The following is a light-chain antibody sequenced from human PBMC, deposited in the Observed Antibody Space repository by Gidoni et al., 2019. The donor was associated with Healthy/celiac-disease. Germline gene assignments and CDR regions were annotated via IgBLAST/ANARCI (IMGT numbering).Light chain of an antibody. CDR1: QGISSY. CDR2: SAS. CDR3: QQYYSFPRT. V-gene: IGKV1D-8*03. J-gene: IGKJ1*01. Sequence: VIWMTQSPSLLSPSTGDRVTISCRISQGISSYLAWYQQKPGKAPELLIYSASPLQSGVPSRFSGSGSGTDFTLTISCLQSEDFAAYYCQQYYSFPRTFGQGTKVDIK.